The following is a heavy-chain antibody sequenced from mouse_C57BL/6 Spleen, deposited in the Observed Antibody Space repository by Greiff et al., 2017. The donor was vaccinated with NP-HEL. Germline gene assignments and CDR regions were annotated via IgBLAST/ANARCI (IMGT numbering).Heavy chain of an antibody. V-gene: IGHV1-39*01. D-gene: IGHD2-3*01. CDR3: ARGPYDHYFDY. Sequence: EVQGVESGPELVKPGASVKISCKASGYSFTDYNMNWVKQSNGKSLEWIGVINPNSGTTRYNQKFKGKATLTVDQSSTTAYMQLNSLTSEDSAVYSCARGPYDHYFDYWGQGTTLTVSS. J-gene: IGHJ2*01. CDR2: INPNSGTT. CDR1: GYSFTDYN.